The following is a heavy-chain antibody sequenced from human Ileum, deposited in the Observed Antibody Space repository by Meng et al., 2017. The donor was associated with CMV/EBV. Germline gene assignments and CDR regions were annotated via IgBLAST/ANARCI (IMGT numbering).Heavy chain of an antibody. D-gene: IGHD3-3*01. Sequence: ASVKVSCKASGYTFTSYDINWVRQATGQGLEWMGWMNPNSGNTGYAQKFQGRVTITRNTSISTAYMELSSLRSEDTAVYYCVRGGGYDFWSGYYKMMYYYYGMDVWGQGTTVTVSS. CDR3: VRGGGYDFWSGYYKMMYYYYGMDV. CDR1: GYTFTSYD. J-gene: IGHJ6*02. V-gene: IGHV1-8*03. CDR2: MNPNSGNT.